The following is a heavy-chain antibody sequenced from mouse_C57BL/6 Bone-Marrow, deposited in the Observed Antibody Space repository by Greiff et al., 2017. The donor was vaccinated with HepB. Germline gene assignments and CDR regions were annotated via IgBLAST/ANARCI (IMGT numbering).Heavy chain of an antibody. J-gene: IGHJ2*01. CDR1: GYTFTSYW. Sequence: QVQLQHPGAELVKPGASVKMSCKASGYTFTSYWITWVKQRPGQGLEWIGDIYPGSGSTNYNEKFKSKATLTVDTSSSTAYMQLSSLTSEDSAVYYCARIYYGNYLYYFDYWGQGTTLTVSS. V-gene: IGHV1-55*01. D-gene: IGHD2-1*01. CDR2: IYPGSGST. CDR3: ARIYYGNYLYYFDY.